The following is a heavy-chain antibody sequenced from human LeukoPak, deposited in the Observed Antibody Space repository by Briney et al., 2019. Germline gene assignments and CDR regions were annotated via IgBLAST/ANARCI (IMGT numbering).Heavy chain of an antibody. J-gene: IGHJ6*02. V-gene: IGHV3-7*03. CDR3: ARDLRGVVYYYYGMDV. CDR1: GFTFSSYW. Sequence: GGSLRLSCAASGFTFSSYWMSWVRQAPGKGLEWVANIKQDGSEKYYVDSVKGRFTISRDNAKNSLYLQMNSLRAEDTAVYYCARDLRGVVYYYYGMDVWGQGTTVTVSS. D-gene: IGHD3-10*01. CDR2: IKQDGSEK.